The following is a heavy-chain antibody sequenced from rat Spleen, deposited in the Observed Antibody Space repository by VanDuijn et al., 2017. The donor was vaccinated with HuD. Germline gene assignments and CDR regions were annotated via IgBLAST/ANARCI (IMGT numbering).Heavy chain of an antibody. CDR2: ISYSGST. V-gene: IGHV3-1*01. J-gene: IGHJ4*01. CDR1: GYSITSNY. CDR3: ARYCFTIAGYVMDA. Sequence: EVQLQESGPGLVKPSQSLSLTCSVTGYSITSNYWGWIRKFPGNKMEWMGYISYSGSTSYNPSLKSRISITRDTSKNQFFLQLNYVTTEDTATYYCARYCFTIAGYVMDAWGQGASVTVSS. D-gene: IGHD1-2*01.